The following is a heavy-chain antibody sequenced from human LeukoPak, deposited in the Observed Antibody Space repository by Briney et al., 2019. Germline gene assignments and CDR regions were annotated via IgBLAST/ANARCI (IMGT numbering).Heavy chain of an antibody. J-gene: IGHJ4*02. CDR1: GDSISCCY. V-gene: IGHV4-4*07. D-gene: IGHD5-24*01. CDR2: VFISGST. CDR3: VRQEYNYGAFNA. Sequence: SDTLSLTCAVSGDSISCCYWTWIRQSAGKGLEWIGRVFISGSTNYNPSLQGRVTMSVDRSKSQFSLRLSSVTAADTAVYYCVRQEYNYGAFNAWGQGTLVTVSS.